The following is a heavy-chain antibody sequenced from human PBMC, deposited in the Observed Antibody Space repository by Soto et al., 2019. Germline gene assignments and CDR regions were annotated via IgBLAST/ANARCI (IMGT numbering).Heavy chain of an antibody. Sequence: EVQLVESGGGFVQPGGSLRLSCVASRFSFTNAWMSWVRQAPGKWPEWVGRIKGKTDGGTADYAAPVKGRFTISRDDSQNTLYLHMDSLTTEDTAVYTCSTAIGIYGLDIWGQGTTVTVSS. D-gene: IGHD1-26*01. CDR2: IKGKTDGGTA. CDR1: RFSFTNAW. CDR3: STAIGIYGLDI. V-gene: IGHV3-15*01. J-gene: IGHJ6*02.